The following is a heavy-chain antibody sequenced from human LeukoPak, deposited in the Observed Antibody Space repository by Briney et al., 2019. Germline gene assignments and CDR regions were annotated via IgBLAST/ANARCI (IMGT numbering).Heavy chain of an antibody. CDR1: GFTFSSYW. CDR2: IKQDGSEK. J-gene: IGHJ6*02. Sequence: GGSLRLSSAASGFTFSSYWMSWVRQAPGKGLEWVANIKQDGSEKYYVDSVKGRFTISGDNAKNSLYLQMNSLRAEDTAVYYCARADTYYYGSGSYFHYYGMDVWGQGTTVTVSS. V-gene: IGHV3-7*03. D-gene: IGHD3-10*01. CDR3: ARADTYYYGSGSYFHYYGMDV.